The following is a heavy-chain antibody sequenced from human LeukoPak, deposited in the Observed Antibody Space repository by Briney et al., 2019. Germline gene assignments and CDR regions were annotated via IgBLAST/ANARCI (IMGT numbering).Heavy chain of an antibody. V-gene: IGHV1-24*01. Sequence: GASVKVSCKVSGYTLTELSMHWVRQALGKGLEWMGGFDPEDGETIYAQKFQGRVTMTEDTSTDTAYMELSSLRSEDTAVYYCATSLNWNANFDYWGQGTLVTVSS. CDR2: FDPEDGET. CDR1: GYTLTELS. D-gene: IGHD1-1*01. J-gene: IGHJ4*02. CDR3: ATSLNWNANFDY.